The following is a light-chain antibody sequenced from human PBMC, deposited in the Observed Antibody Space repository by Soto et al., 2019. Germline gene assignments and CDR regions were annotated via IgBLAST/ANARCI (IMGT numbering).Light chain of an antibody. J-gene: IGLJ1*01. CDR1: SGHSSYA. V-gene: IGLV4-69*01. CDR2: LNSDGSH. CDR3: QTWGTGIQV. Sequence: QAVVTQSPSASASLGASVKLTCTLSSGHSSYAIAWHQQQPEKGPRSLMKLNSDGSHSKGDGIPYRVSGSSSGAARYLSVSRPQSEDEAYYYCQTWGTGIQVFGTGTKLTVL.